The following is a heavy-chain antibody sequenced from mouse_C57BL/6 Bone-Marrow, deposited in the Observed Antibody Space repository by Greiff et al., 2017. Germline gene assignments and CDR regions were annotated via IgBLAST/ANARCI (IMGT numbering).Heavy chain of an antibody. CDR2: IDPYSGGT. V-gene: IGHV1-72*01. J-gene: IGHJ1*03. D-gene: IGHD2-1*01. CDR1: GYTFTSYW. CDR3: AHGNYFYWYFAV. Sequence: QVQLQQPGAELVKPGASVKLSCKASGYTFTSYWMHWVKQRPGRGLEWIGRIDPYSGGTKYNEKFKSKATLTVDKPSSTAYMQLSSLTSADSAVYYCAHGNYFYWYFAVWGTGTTVTVSS.